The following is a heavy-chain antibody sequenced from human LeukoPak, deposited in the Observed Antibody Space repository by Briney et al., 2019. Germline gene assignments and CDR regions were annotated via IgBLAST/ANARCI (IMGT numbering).Heavy chain of an antibody. CDR2: INPNSGGT. CDR1: GYTFTGYY. V-gene: IGHV1-2*02. CDR3: ARFLPQKWELPGNWFDP. D-gene: IGHD1-26*01. Sequence: ASVKVSCKASGYTFTGYYMHWVRQAPGQGLEGMGWINPNSGGTNYAQKFQGRVTMTRDTSISTAYMELSRLRSDDTAVYYCARFLPQKWELPGNWFDPWGQGTLVTVSS. J-gene: IGHJ5*02.